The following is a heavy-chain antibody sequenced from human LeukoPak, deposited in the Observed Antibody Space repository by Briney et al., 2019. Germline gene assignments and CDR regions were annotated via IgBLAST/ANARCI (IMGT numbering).Heavy chain of an antibody. Sequence: GGSLRLSCAASGFTFSSYAMHWVRQAPGKGLEWVAVISYDGSNKYYADSVKGRFTISRDNSKNTLYLQMNSLRAEDTAVYYCAREYYDILTGYYRTYYSDYWGQGTLVTVSS. CDR2: ISYDGSNK. D-gene: IGHD3-9*01. V-gene: IGHV3-30-3*01. CDR3: AREYYDILTGYYRTYYSDY. CDR1: GFTFSSYA. J-gene: IGHJ4*02.